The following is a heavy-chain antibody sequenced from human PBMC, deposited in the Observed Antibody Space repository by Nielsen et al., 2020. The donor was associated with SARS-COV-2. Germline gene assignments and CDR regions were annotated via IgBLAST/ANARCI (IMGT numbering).Heavy chain of an antibody. V-gene: IGHV3-23*01. D-gene: IGHD4-11*01. CDR2: ISGSGGST. Sequence: GGSLRLSCAASGFTFSSYAMSWVRQAPGKGLEWVAAISGSGGSTYYADSVKGRFTISRDNSKNTLYLQMNRLRAEDTAVYYFAKASLGWVTTWDFDLWGRGTLVTVSS. CDR1: GFTFSSYA. J-gene: IGHJ2*01. CDR3: AKASLGWVTTWDFDL.